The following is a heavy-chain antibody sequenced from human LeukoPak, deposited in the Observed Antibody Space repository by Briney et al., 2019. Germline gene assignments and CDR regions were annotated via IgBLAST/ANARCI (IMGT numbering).Heavy chain of an antibody. CDR3: ASIAVGGY. J-gene: IGHJ4*02. V-gene: IGHV3-21*01. Sequence: GRSLRLSCAASGFTFSTYSMNWVRQAPGKGLEWASCISSSSSYIYYADSVKGRFTISRDNAKNSLYLHMNSLRAEDTAVYYCASIAVGGYWGQGTLVTVSS. CDR2: ISSSSSYI. CDR1: GFTFSTYS. D-gene: IGHD6-19*01.